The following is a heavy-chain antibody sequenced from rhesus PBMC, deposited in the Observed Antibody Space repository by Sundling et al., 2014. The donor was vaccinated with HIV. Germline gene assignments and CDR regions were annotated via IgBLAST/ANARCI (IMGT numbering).Heavy chain of an antibody. J-gene: IGHJ5-1*01. Sequence: EVQLVETGGGLVQPGGSLKLSCAASGFTFSSYGMSWVRQAPGKGLEWVSAVSRGGTTYYADSVKGRFTISRDNSKNTVSLQMNRLKAEDTATYYCVKYAVGGXYCTTXTTLVXSSGPGDRYVRF. V-gene: IGHV3-103*01. CDR2: VSRGGTT. CDR3: VKYAVGGXYCTTXTTLVXSSGPGDRYVRF. CDR1: GFTFSSYG. D-gene: IGHD2-2*01.